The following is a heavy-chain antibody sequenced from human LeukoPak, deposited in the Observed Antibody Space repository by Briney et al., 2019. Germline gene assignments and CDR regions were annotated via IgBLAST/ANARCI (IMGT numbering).Heavy chain of an antibody. V-gene: IGHV4-39*01. J-gene: IGHJ4*02. CDR1: GGSISSSSYY. D-gene: IGHD6-13*01. Sequence: SETLSLTCTVSGGSISSSSYYWGWIRQPPGKGLEWIGSIYYSGSTYYNPSLKSRVTISVDTSKNQFSLKLSSVTAADPAVYYCARAIAAAGQYYFDFWGQGTLVTVSS. CDR3: ARAIAAAGQYYFDF. CDR2: IYYSGST.